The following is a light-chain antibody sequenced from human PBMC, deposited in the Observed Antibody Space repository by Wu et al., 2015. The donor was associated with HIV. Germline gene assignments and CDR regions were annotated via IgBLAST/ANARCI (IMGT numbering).Light chain of an antibody. J-gene: IGKJ3*01. CDR3: QDRES. V-gene: IGKV3D-20*02. Sequence: VLTQSPDTLSVSPGETGTLYCRASQGVSSLAWFQKEHGQPPRLLIYDTSRRASGTPDKFSGSGSGTNFFLTITRLDPEDFAVYFXQDRESFGQGTKVD. CDR2: DTS. CDR1: QGVSS.